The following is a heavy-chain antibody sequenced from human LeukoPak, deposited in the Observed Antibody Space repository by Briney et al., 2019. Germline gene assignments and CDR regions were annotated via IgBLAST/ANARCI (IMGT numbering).Heavy chain of an antibody. CDR1: GITFSSYW. V-gene: IGHV3-7*01. D-gene: IGHD6-6*01. CDR2: IKQDGSEK. J-gene: IGHJ4*02. CDR3: ARENPYSSSSPMWY. Sequence: GGSLRLSCAASGITFSSYWMSWVRQAPGKGLEWVANIKQDGSEKYYVDSVKGRFTISRDNAKNSLYLQMNSLRAEDTAVYYCARENPYSSSSPMWYWGQGTLATVSS.